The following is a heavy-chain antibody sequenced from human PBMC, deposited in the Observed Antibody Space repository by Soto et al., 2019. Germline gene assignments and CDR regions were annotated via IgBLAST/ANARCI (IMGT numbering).Heavy chain of an antibody. D-gene: IGHD6-19*01. CDR1: GGTFSSYA. CDR3: ARKVRIAVAGTGPIDY. CDR2: IIPIFATA. J-gene: IGHJ4*01. V-gene: IGHV1-69*13. Sequence: GASVKVSCKASGGTFSSYAISWVRQAPGQGLEWMGGIIPIFATANYAQKFQGRVTITADESTSTAYMELSSLRSEDTAVYYCARKVRIAVAGTGPIDYWGQVPWSPS.